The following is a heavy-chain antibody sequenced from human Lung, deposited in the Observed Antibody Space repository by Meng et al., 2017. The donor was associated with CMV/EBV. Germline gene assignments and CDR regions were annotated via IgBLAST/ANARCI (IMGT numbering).Heavy chain of an antibody. CDR2: ISYDGYNK. V-gene: IGHV3-30-3*01. CDR1: GFTFKNYA. Sequence: GESLKISCAASGFTFKNYAIHWLRQAPGKGLEWVAVISYDGYNKYYADSLKGRFTISRDNSKNTLYLQMNSLRAEDSAVYYCARGLEYPEDYYGVDVWAQGTXVTVSS. CDR3: ARGLEYPEDYYGVDV. J-gene: IGHJ6*02. D-gene: IGHD1-1*01.